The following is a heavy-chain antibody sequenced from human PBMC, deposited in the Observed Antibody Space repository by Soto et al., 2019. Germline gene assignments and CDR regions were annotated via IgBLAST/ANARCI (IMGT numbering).Heavy chain of an antibody. CDR3: ARNMYRYYDILTGYSREVYFDY. Sequence: SETLSLTCTVSGGSISSSSYYWGWIRQPPGKGLEWIGSFYYSGSTYYNPSLKSRVTMSVDTSKNQFSLKLSSVTAADTAVYYCARNMYRYYDILTGYSREVYFDYWGQGTLVTVSS. D-gene: IGHD3-9*01. CDR2: FYYSGST. V-gene: IGHV4-39*01. CDR1: GGSISSSSYY. J-gene: IGHJ4*02.